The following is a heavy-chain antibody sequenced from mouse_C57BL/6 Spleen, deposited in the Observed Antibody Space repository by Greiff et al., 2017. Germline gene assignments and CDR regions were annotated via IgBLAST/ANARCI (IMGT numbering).Heavy chain of an antibody. D-gene: IGHD4-1*01. CDR3: ARAGWDERAMDY. CDR2: IHPNSGST. Sequence: QVQLQQPGAELVKPGASVKLSCKASGYTFTSYWMHWVKQRPGQGLEWIGMIHPNSGSTNYNEKFKSKATLTLDKSSRTTYMQLSSLTSEDAAVCYCARAGWDERAMDYWGQGTSVTVSS. V-gene: IGHV1-64*01. CDR1: GYTFTSYW. J-gene: IGHJ4*01.